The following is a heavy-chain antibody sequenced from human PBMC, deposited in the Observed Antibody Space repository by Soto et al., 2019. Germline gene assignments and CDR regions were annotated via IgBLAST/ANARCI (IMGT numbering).Heavy chain of an antibody. CDR1: GYTFTSYG. J-gene: IGHJ4*02. Sequence: ASVKVSCKASGYTFTSYGISWVRQAPGQGLEWMGWISAYNGNTNYAQKLQGRVTMTTDTSTSTAYMELRSLRSDDTAVYYCARDDSGSYSVGLFDYWGQGTLVTAPQ. CDR3: ARDDSGSYSVGLFDY. V-gene: IGHV1-18*04. CDR2: ISAYNGNT. D-gene: IGHD1-26*01.